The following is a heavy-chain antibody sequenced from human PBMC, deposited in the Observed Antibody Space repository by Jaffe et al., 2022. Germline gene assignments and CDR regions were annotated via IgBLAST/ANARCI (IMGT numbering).Heavy chain of an antibody. V-gene: IGHV4-61*02. CDR3: ARELNVDIVATGEFDY. CDR1: GGSISSGSYY. J-gene: IGHJ4*02. Sequence: QVQLQESGPGLVKPSQTLSLTCTVSGGSISSGSYYWSWIRQPAGKGLEWIGRIYTSGSTNYNPSLKSRVTISVDTSKNQFSLKLSSVTAADTAVYYCARELNVDIVATGEFDYWGQGTLVTVSS. D-gene: IGHD5-12*01. CDR2: IYTSGST.